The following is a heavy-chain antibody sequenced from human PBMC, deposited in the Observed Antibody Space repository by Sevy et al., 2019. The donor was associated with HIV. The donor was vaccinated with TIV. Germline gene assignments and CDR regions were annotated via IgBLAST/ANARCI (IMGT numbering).Heavy chain of an antibody. D-gene: IGHD1-26*01. J-gene: IGHJ4*02. CDR1: GFTFRNAW. Sequence: GGSLRLSCAASGFTFRNAWMSWVRQAPGKGLEWVGRIKSKSDGGTRDFAAPAKGRFIISRDDSKDMLYLQMGGLKTEDTARYYCTAGLGSSDFDYWGRGILVTVSS. V-gene: IGHV3-15*01. CDR3: TAGLGSSDFDY. CDR2: IKSKSDGGTR.